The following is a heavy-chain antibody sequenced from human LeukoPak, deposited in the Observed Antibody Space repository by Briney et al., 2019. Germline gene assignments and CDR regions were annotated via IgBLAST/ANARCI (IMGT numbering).Heavy chain of an antibody. CDR3: ASDYGSGSYYIHY. Sequence: SETLSLTCTGSGGAISSYYWSWIRQPPGKGLEGIGYIYYSGSNNYNPSLKSRVTISVDTSKNQFSLKRSSVTAADTALYYCASDYGSGSYYIHYWGQGTLVTVSS. D-gene: IGHD3-10*01. CDR1: GGAISSYY. V-gene: IGHV4-59*08. CDR2: IYYSGSN. J-gene: IGHJ4*02.